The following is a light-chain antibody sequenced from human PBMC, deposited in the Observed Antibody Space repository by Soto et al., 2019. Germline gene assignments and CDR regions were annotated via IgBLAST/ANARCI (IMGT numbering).Light chain of an antibody. CDR1: QSVSSNY. CDR2: GAS. V-gene: IGKV3-20*01. CDR3: QQFGRSPPSWT. Sequence: ESVLTQSPGTLSLSPGERATLSCRASQSVSSNYLAWYQQKPGQAPRLLIYGASSRATGTPDRFSGSGSGTDFTLTISRLVPEDFAVYYCQQFGRSPPSWTFGQGTKVEIK. J-gene: IGKJ1*01.